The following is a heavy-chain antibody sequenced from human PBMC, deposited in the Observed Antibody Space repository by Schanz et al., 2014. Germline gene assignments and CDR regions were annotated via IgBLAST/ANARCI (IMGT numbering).Heavy chain of an antibody. CDR1: GFNVSKSY. J-gene: IGHJ4*02. CDR2: ISGSGGST. CDR3: AKYGGGYSYGFVEY. D-gene: IGHD5-18*01. Sequence: VFLAESGGGVVQPGGSLRLSCVASGFNVSKSYVSWVRQAPGKGLEWVSGISGSGGSTYDADSVKGRFTISRDNSKNTLYLQMNSLRGEDTAVYYCAKYGGGYSYGFVEYWGQGILVTVSS. V-gene: IGHV3-23*04.